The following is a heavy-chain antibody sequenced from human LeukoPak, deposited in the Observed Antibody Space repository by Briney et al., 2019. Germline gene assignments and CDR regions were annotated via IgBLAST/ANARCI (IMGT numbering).Heavy chain of an antibody. Sequence: PSGTPSLTCTVSGGALSKFYCGSVPQAAGEGLEWILRIYTSGCTNYNPSLKSRVTMSVDVSKYQFLLKLSSVTAADTVVYYCARDRVKYYYASSGYHDAFDIWGQGTMVTVSS. V-gene: IGHV4-4*07. CDR1: GGALSKFY. D-gene: IGHD3-22*01. J-gene: IGHJ3*02. CDR2: IYTSGCT. CDR3: ARDRVKYYYASSGYHDAFDI.